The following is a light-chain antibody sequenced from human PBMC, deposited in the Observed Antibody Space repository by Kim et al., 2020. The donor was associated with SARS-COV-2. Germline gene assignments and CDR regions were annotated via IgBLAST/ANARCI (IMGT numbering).Light chain of an antibody. CDR2: HDR. V-gene: IGLV3-21*02. Sequence: PGQTARSPCGGDNIGTKSVQWYQQQPGQAPVVVIYHDRDRPTGISERFSGSNSGNTATLTIRRVEAEDEADYYCQVWDPSSDHVIFGGGTQLTVL. CDR1: NIGTKS. J-gene: IGLJ2*01. CDR3: QVWDPSSDHVI.